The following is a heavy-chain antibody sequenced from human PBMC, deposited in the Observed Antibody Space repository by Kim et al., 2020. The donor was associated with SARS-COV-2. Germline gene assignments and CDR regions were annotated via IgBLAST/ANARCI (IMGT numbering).Heavy chain of an antibody. CDR3: AGGSGWLTED. V-gene: IGHV4-59*13. J-gene: IGHJ4*02. Sequence: SETLSLTCSVSGGSISTYYYSWIRHSPGKGLEWIGHISNSGSTNYNPSLKSRVSISSDMSKNQFSLKLTSVTAADTAVYYCAGGSGWLTEDWGQGTLVTVSS. CDR2: ISNSGST. CDR1: GGSISTYY. D-gene: IGHD6-19*01.